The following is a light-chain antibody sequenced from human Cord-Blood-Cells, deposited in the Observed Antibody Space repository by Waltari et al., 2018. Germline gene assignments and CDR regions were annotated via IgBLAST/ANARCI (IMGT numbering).Light chain of an antibody. CDR1: SSNIGSNY. J-gene: IGLJ3*02. CDR2: RNN. V-gene: IGLV1-47*01. CDR3: AAWDDSLSGWV. Sequence: QSVLTQPPSASGTPGQRVTISCSGSSSNIGSNYVYWYQQLPGTAPKRLIYRNNQRPSGGPDRCSGSKSGTSASLASSGLRSEDEADYYCAAWDDSLSGWVFGGGTKLTVL.